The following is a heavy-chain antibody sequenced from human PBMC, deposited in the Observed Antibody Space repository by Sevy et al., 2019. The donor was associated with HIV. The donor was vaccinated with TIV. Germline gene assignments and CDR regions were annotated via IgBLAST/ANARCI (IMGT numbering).Heavy chain of an antibody. D-gene: IGHD1-1*01. CDR2: IYYSGST. CDR1: GGSISSGGYY. CDR3: ASEGVADPSAQLQYYYYGMDV. V-gene: IGHV4-31*03. J-gene: IGHJ6*02. Sequence: SETLSLTCTVSGGSISSGGYYWSWIRQHPGKGLEWIENIYYSGSTYYNPSLKSRVTISVDTSKNQFSLKVSSVTAADTAVYYCASEGVADPSAQLQYYYYGMDVWGQGTTVTVSS.